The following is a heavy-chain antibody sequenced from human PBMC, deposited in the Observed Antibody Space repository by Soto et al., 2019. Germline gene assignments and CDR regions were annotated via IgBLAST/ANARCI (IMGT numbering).Heavy chain of an antibody. Sequence: QINLIESGPTLVKPTQTLTLTCTFSGFSLSTSGAAVGWVRQPPGRALEWLALIYWDGDKRYNASLGNRLTITMDTSMTQVVLTLTNVDPADTATYYCAHRATMTIFGLIIYNGIWFDPWGQGNRVIVSS. CDR3: AHRATMTIFGLIIYNGIWFDP. J-gene: IGHJ5*02. V-gene: IGHV2-5*02. D-gene: IGHD3-3*01. CDR2: IYWDGDK. CDR1: GFSLSTSGAA.